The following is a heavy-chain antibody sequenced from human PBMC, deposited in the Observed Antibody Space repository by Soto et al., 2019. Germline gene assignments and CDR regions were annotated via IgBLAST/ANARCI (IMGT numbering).Heavy chain of an antibody. CDR2: IIPIFGTA. CDR1: GGTFSSYA. Sequence: SVKVSCKASGGTFSSYAISWVRQAPGQGLEWMGGIIPIFGTANYAQKFQGRVTITADESTSTAYMELSSLRSEDTAVYYCARAGYSGYGRYYYYGMDVWGQGTTVTVS. V-gene: IGHV1-69*13. J-gene: IGHJ6*02. CDR3: ARAGYSGYGRYYYYGMDV. D-gene: IGHD5-12*01.